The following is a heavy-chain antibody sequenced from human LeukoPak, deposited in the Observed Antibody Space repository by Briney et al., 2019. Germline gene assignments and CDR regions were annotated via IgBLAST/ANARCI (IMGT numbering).Heavy chain of an antibody. D-gene: IGHD1-26*01. CDR3: ARDSGSYSD. J-gene: IGHJ4*02. CDR2: ISSSGSTI. V-gene: IGHV3-48*03. Sequence: GGSLRLSCAASGYTFSSYEMNWVRQAPGKGLEWVSFISSSGSTIHYADFVKGRFTISRDNAKNSVYLQMNSLRAEDTAVYYCARDSGSYSDWGQGTLVTVSS. CDR1: GYTFSSYE.